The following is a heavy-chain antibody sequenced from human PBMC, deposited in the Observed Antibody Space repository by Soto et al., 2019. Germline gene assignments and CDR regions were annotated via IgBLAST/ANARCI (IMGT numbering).Heavy chain of an antibody. Sequence: PSVTLSLTCAVSVGSISGSYYCWAWPLQSPGKGPEWFGSGFFTGFRSYHPSVERLVSVSLDTSKNQFSLKVSGVSAADTAVYYCATSQKGYNWKYFDHWGQGALVTV. V-gene: IGHV4-39*01. D-gene: IGHD1-20*01. CDR3: ATSQKGYNWKYFDH. J-gene: IGHJ4*02. CDR2: GFFTGFR. CDR1: VGSISGSYYC.